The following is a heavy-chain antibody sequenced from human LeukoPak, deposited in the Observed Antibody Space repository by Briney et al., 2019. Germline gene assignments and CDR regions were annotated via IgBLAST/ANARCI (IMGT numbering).Heavy chain of an antibody. CDR1: GGSISSDSYF. CDR3: MREDYNSYYMDV. Sequence: PSETLSLTCTVSGGSISSDSYFWSWIRQPAGKGLEWIGRIYTSGSTNYNPSLKRRVAMSVDTSRNQFSLKLSSVTAADTAVYYCMREDYNSYYMDVWGKGTTVTVSS. CDR2: IYTSGST. V-gene: IGHV4-61*02. J-gene: IGHJ6*03.